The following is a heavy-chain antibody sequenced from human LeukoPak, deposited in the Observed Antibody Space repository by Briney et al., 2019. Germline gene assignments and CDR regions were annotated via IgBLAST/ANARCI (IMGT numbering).Heavy chain of an antibody. CDR3: ARGWGYSYGTRFDY. CDR2: INHSGST. CDR1: GGSFSSYY. D-gene: IGHD5-18*01. J-gene: IGHJ4*02. V-gene: IGHV4-34*01. Sequence: PSETLSLTCAVYGGSFSSYYWSWIRQPPGKGLEWIGEINHSGSTNYNPSLKSRVTISVDTSKNQFSLKLSSVTAADTAVYYCARGWGYSYGTRFDYWGQGTLVTVSS.